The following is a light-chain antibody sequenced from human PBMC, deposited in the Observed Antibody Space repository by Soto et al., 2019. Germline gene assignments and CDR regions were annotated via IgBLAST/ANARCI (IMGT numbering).Light chain of an antibody. J-gene: IGKJ4*01. CDR1: QSLSSN. V-gene: IGKV3-15*01. Sequence: EIVMTQSPATLSVSPGERATLSCRASQSLSSNLAWYQQKPGQAPRLLIYGASTRATGIPARFSGSGSGTEFTRTISSLQSEDLAVYYRQQYNDWPRRLTFGGGTKVDIK. CDR3: QQYNDWPRRLT. CDR2: GAS.